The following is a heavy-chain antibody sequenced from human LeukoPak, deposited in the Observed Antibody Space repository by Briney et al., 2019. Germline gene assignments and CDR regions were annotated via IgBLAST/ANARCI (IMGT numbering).Heavy chain of an antibody. J-gene: IGHJ4*02. CDR3: ARGGQWLVPLDY. CDR2: IIPILGIA. Sequence: SVKVSCKASGGTFSSYAISWVRQAPGQGLEWMGRIIPILGIANYAQKFQGRVTITADKSTSTAYMELSSLRSEDTAVYYCARGGQWLVPLDYWGQGTLVTVSS. CDR1: GGTFSSYA. V-gene: IGHV1-69*04. D-gene: IGHD6-19*01.